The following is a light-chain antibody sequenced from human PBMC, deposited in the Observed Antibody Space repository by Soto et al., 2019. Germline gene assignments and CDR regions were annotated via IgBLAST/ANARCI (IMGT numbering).Light chain of an antibody. J-gene: IGKJ2*01. Sequence: DIQMTQSPSTLSASVGDRVTITCRASQSIGRSLAWYQQKPGKAPKLLIFKASTLESGVPSRFSGSVSGTDFTLTINCLQLDVFAPYYAQQCDGFSSPFAQGTNLDI. CDR3: QQCDGFSSP. CDR2: KAS. V-gene: IGKV1-5*03. CDR1: QSIGRS.